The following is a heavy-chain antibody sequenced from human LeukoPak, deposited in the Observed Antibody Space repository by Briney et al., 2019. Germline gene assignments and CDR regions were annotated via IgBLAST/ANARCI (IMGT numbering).Heavy chain of an antibody. CDR2: LNPKTGTT. D-gene: IGHD6-19*01. CDR1: GFTLTSYY. V-gene: IGHV1-46*01. CDR3: VRDQRRIEVAGYYSDY. J-gene: IGHJ4*02. Sequence: GASVNISCKASGFTLTSYYFFWVRLAPGQGLEWMGILNPKTGTTGYAQKFQGRVSMTRDTSTSTVYMELSSLRSEDSAIYYCVRDQRRIEVAGYYSDYWGQGTLVTVSA.